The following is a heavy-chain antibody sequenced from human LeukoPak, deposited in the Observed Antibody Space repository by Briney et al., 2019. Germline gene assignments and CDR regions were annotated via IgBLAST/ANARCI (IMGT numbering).Heavy chain of an antibody. D-gene: IGHD1-26*01. Sequence: PGGSLRLSCAASGFTFSSYAMHWVRQAPGKGLEWVAVISYDGSNKYYADSVKGRFTISRDNAKNSLYLQMNSLRAEDTAVYYCARLKYGSPQHWGQGTLVTVSS. CDR2: ISYDGSNK. V-gene: IGHV3-30*04. J-gene: IGHJ1*01. CDR3: ARLKYGSPQH. CDR1: GFTFSSYA.